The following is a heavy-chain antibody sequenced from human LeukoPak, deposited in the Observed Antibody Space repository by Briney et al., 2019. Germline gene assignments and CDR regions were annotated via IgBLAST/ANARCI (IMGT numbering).Heavy chain of an antibody. CDR3: ARTQYSTSPEGYYYYYMDV. Sequence: PSGTLSLTCTVSGGSISSTSYYWGWIRQPPGKGLEWIGSIYYSGSTSYNPSLRSRVTISVDTSKDQFSLKLSSVAAADTAVYYCARTQYSTSPEGYYYYYMDVWGKGTTLTVSS. CDR1: GGSISSTSYY. CDR2: IYYSGST. J-gene: IGHJ6*03. V-gene: IGHV4-39*01. D-gene: IGHD6-6*01.